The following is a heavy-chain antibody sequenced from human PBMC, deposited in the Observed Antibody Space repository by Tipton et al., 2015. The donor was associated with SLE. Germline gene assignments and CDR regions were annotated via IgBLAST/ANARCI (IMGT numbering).Heavy chain of an antibody. CDR3: ARGPGYQPLPYYDAFDI. J-gene: IGHJ3*02. CDR1: GGSISSYY. Sequence: VKPSETLSLTCTVSGGSISSYYWSWIRQPPGKGLEWIGYIYYSGSTNYNPSLKSRVTISVDTSKNQFSLKLSSVTAADTAVYYCARGPGYQPLPYYDAFDIWGQGTMVTVSS. CDR2: IYYSGST. D-gene: IGHD2-2*01. V-gene: IGHV4-59*01.